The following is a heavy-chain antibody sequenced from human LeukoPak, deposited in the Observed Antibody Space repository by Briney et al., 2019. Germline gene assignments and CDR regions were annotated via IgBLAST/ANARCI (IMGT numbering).Heavy chain of an antibody. Sequence: NPGGSLRLSCAASGFTFSDYYMSWIRQVPGKGLEWVSYIGRSGTTIHYADSVKGRFTISRDNAKNTLYLQMNSLRAEDTAVYYCARGLSGYASSLGYWGQGTLVTVSA. D-gene: IGHD6-6*01. J-gene: IGHJ4*02. CDR3: ARGLSGYASSLGY. CDR2: IGRSGTTI. CDR1: GFTFSDYY. V-gene: IGHV3-11*04.